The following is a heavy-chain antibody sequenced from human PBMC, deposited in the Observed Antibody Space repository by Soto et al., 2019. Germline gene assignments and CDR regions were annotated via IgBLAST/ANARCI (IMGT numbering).Heavy chain of an antibody. V-gene: IGHV3-23*01. Sequence: EVQLLESGGGLVQPGGSLRLSCAASGLTFSGYGMSWVRQAPGPGLEWVSAISGRGSSTYYADSVQGRFTISRDDSKNILFLQMSSLRAEDTAVYYCVTRSRGLQSSPPRLDSWGQGTLVTVSS. D-gene: IGHD4-4*01. J-gene: IGHJ4*02. CDR1: GLTFSGYG. CDR3: VTRSRGLQSSPPRLDS. CDR2: ISGRGSST.